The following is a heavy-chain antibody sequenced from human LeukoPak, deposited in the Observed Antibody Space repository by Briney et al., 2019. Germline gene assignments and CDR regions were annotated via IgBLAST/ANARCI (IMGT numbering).Heavy chain of an antibody. J-gene: IGHJ4*02. D-gene: IGHD2-2*01. CDR2: IRYDGSNK. CDR1: GFTFSSYG. Sequence: GGSLRLSCAASGFTFSSYGMHWVRQAPGKGLGWVAFIRYDGSNKYYADSVKGRFTISRDNSKNTLYLQMNSLRAEDTAVYYCASGGYQLLPLDYWGQGTLVTVSS. V-gene: IGHV3-30*02. CDR3: ASGGYQLLPLDY.